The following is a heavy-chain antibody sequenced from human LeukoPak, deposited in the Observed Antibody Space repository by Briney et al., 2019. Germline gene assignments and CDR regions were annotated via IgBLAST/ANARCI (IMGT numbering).Heavy chain of an antibody. D-gene: IGHD2-21*01. V-gene: IGHV5-51*01. CDR3: ARQAPCFSTSCFADY. Sequence: NHGESLKISCKGSGYSFTNYWIGWVRQMPGKGLEWMGIIYPGDSDTRYSPSSQGQVTISADKSISAAYLQWSSLKASDTAMYYCARQAPCFSTSCFADYWGQGTLVTVSS. CDR2: IYPGDSDT. CDR1: GYSFTNYW. J-gene: IGHJ4*02.